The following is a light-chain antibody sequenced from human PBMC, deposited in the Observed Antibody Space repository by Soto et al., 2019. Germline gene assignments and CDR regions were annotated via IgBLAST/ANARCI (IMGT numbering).Light chain of an antibody. V-gene: IGLV1-40*01. CDR1: SSNIGAGYD. J-gene: IGLJ1*01. CDR2: ANN. CDR3: QSYDSSRSPLYV. Sequence: QSVLTQPPSVSGAPGQRVSISCTGSSSNIGAGYDVHWYQHLPGTAPKLLIYANNNRPSGVPDRFSGSKSGTPASLAITGLQAEDEADYYCQSYDSSRSPLYVFETGTKVTVL.